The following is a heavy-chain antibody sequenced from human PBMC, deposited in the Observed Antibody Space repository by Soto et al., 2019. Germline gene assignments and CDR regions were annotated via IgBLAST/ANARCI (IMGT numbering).Heavy chain of an antibody. CDR2: MNEDGGTT. Sequence: WCSPRLSCAASGVTVNSYWMHWARQAPGKGLVWVSRMNEDGGTTDYADSVKGRFTISRDNAKNTLYLQMNSLRVEDTAVYYCASDLSGRADVWGQGTTVTVSS. CDR1: GVTVNSYW. V-gene: IGHV3-74*01. J-gene: IGHJ6*02. CDR3: ASDLSGRADV. D-gene: IGHD3-10*01.